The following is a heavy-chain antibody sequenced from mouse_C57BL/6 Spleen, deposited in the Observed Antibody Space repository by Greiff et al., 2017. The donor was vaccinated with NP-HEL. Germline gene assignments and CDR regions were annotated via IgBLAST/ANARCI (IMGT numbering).Heavy chain of an antibody. V-gene: IGHV1-4*01. CDR1: GYTFTSYT. CDR3: ARKNYDGASWFAY. CDR2: INPSSGYT. D-gene: IGHD2-4*01. Sequence: QVHVKQSGAELARPGASVKMSCKASGYTFTSYTMHWVKQRPGQGLEWIGYINPSSGYTKYNQKFKDKATLTADKSSSTAYMQLSSLTSEDSAVYYCARKNYDGASWFAYWGQGTLVTVSA. J-gene: IGHJ3*01.